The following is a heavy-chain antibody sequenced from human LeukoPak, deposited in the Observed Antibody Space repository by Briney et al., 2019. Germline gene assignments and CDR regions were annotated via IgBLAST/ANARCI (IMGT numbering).Heavy chain of an antibody. V-gene: IGHV3-48*04. CDR2: INYSGSNI. Sequence: GGSLRLSCAASGFTFSTYSMNWVRQAPGKGLEWISDINYSGSNIYYADSVKGRFTVSRDNAKNSLYLRMNSLRAEDTAVYYCARPSSDWPQPRPFDYWGQGTLVTVSS. D-gene: IGHD6-13*01. CDR3: ARPSSDWPQPRPFDY. CDR1: GFTFSTYS. J-gene: IGHJ4*02.